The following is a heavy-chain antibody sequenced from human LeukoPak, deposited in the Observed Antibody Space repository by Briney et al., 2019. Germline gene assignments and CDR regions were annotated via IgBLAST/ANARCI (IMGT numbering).Heavy chain of an antibody. J-gene: IGHJ4*02. CDR3: ARGRDSSSWYDFDY. CDR2: IYSGGST. Sequence: GGSLRLSCAASGFTVSSNYMSWVRQAPGKGLEWVSVIYSGGSTYYADSVKGRVTISRDNSKNPLYLQMNSLRAEDTAVYYCARGRDSSSWYDFDYWGQGTLVTVSS. V-gene: IGHV3-66*02. CDR1: GFTVSSNY. D-gene: IGHD6-13*01.